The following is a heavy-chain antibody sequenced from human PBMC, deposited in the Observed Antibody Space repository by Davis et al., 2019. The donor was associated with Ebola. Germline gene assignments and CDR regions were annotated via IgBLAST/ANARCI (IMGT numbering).Heavy chain of an antibody. J-gene: IGHJ4*02. CDR2: INAGNGNT. V-gene: IGHV1-3*01. CDR1: GYTFTNYA. Sequence: ASVKVSCKASGYTFTNYAIHWVRQAPGQGLEWMGSINAGNGNTRYSQSSRDRVTFTTDTAASTAYLEVGSLRSADTTVYYCARNPLLGATGDFDYWGQGTLVSVSS. D-gene: IGHD1-26*01. CDR3: ARNPLLGATGDFDY.